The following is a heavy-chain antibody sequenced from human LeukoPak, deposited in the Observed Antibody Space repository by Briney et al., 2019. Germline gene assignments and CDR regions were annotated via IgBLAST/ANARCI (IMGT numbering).Heavy chain of an antibody. J-gene: IGHJ1*01. V-gene: IGHV3-23*01. Sequence: TGGSLRLSCVASGFTYSSYAMSWVRQAPGKGLEWVSAISGSGDNTFYADSVKGRFTLSRDNSKNTLYLQMNSLRAEDTAIYYCAKDLVIGSIAVAEHWGQGTLVTVSS. CDR3: AKDLVIGSIAVAEH. D-gene: IGHD6-19*01. CDR2: ISGSGDNT. CDR1: GFTYSSYA.